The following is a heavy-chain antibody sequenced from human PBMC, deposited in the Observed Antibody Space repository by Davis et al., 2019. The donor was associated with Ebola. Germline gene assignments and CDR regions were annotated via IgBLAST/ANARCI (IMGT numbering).Heavy chain of an antibody. CDR1: GFTFSNYW. CDR3: AQQLGDYGGNALRY. Sequence: GESLKISCAASGFTFSNYWMSWVRQAPGKGLEWVANIKQDGSEKFYVDSVKGRFTLSRDNAKNSLYLQMDSLRAEDTAVYYCAQQLGDYGGNALRYWGQGTLVTVSS. J-gene: IGHJ4*02. V-gene: IGHV3-7*01. CDR2: IKQDGSEK. D-gene: IGHD4-23*01.